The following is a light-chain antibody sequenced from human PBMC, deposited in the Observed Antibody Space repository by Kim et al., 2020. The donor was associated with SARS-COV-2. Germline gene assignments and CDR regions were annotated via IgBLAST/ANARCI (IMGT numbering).Light chain of an antibody. V-gene: IGKV3-20*01. J-gene: IGKJ1*01. CDR1: QSVTNNS. CDR2: GTS. Sequence: EIVLTQSPGTLSLSPGERATLSCRASQSVTNNSLAWYQHKPGQAPRLLIYGTSSRAAGIPNRFSGSGSGTDFTLIISSLGPEEFAVYYCQQFAGSPWTFGEGTKVDIK. CDR3: QQFAGSPWT.